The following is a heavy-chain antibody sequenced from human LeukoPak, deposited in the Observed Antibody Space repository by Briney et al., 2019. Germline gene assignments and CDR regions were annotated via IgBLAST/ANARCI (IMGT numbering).Heavy chain of an antibody. CDR3: ARDDPNWDPSSYYFDS. CDR1: GFTISNYN. J-gene: IGHJ4*02. D-gene: IGHD3-10*01. Sequence: PGGSLRLSCAASGFTISNYNMDWVRQAPGKGLEWISYISTSGIIYYADSVRGRFTISRDNAKNSLYLQMNSLRDEDTAVYYCARDDPNWDPSSYYFDSWGQGVLVTVSS. V-gene: IGHV3-48*02. CDR2: ISTSGII.